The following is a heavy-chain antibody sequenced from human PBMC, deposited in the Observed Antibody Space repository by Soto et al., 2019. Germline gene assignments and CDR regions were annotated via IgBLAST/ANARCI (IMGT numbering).Heavy chain of an antibody. D-gene: IGHD3-3*01. Sequence: GGSLRLSCAGSGFIFGNAWMNWVRQAPGKGLEWVGRIKSKSDGETRDYAAPVKGRFTISRDDSQTTLYLQMNTLKVEDTAVYYCTTGGYYPDYWGQGTQVTVSS. V-gene: IGHV3-15*07. CDR1: GFIFGNAW. CDR3: TTGGYYPDY. J-gene: IGHJ4*02. CDR2: IKSKSDGETR.